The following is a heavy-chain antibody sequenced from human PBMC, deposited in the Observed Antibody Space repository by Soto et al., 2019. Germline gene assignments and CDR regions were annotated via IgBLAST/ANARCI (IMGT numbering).Heavy chain of an antibody. Sequence: QVQLVQSGAEVRKPGASVKVSCKAAGYTFTNQYIHWVRQAPGQGLEWMGIINPTGGSTTYAQKFQGRFSKTGDTSTSTVYMDLSSLRSEDTAVYYCAREGSYYFDNRLDYWGQGTLVTVSS. CDR3: AREGSYYFDNRLDY. D-gene: IGHD3-22*01. CDR1: GYTFTNQY. J-gene: IGHJ4*02. V-gene: IGHV1-46*01. CDR2: INPTGGST.